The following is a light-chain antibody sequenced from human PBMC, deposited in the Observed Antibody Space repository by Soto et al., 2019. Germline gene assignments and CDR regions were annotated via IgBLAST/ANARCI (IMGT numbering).Light chain of an antibody. Sequence: EILLTRSHAALSLSAGDRAALSCSASETISSLLAWYQQRPGQPPRLLIYDTSNRATGIPARFSGSGSGTDFTLTISGLEPADLGVYYCQQRHNWPSTFGQGTRLEIK. J-gene: IGKJ5*01. CDR2: DTS. CDR3: QQRHNWPST. CDR1: ETISSL. V-gene: IGKV3-11*01.